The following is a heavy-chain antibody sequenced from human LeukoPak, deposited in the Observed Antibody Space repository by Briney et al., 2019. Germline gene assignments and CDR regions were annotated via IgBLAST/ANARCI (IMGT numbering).Heavy chain of an antibody. J-gene: IGHJ4*02. CDR1: GGSISSSSYY. V-gene: IGHV4-39*07. Sequence: SETLSLTCTVSGGSISSSSYYWGWIRQPPGKGLEWIGSIYYSGSTYYNPSLKSRVTISVDTSKNQFSLKLSSVTAADTAVYYCAREWAGENWGQGTLVTVSS. CDR3: AREWAGEN. CDR2: IYYSGST.